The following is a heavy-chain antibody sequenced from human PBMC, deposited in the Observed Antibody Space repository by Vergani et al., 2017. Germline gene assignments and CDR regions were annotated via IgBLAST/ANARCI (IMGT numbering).Heavy chain of an antibody. D-gene: IGHD2-2*01. CDR3: ARVGCSSTSCYSGDGPSGEKNFDY. J-gene: IGHJ4*02. V-gene: IGHV4-39*01. CDR2: IYYSGST. Sequence: QLQLQESGPGLVKPSETLSLTCTVSGGSISSSSYYWGWIRQPPGKGLEWIGSIYYSGSTYYNPSLKSRVTISVDTSKNQFSLKLSSVTAADTAVYYCARVGCSSTSCYSGDGPSGEKNFDYWGQGTLVTVSS. CDR1: GGSISSSSYY.